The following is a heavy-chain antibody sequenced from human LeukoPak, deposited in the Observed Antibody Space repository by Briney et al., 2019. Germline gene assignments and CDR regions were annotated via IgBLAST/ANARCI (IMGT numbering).Heavy chain of an antibody. J-gene: IGHJ4*02. CDR2: VNPNSGGT. CDR1: GYTFTRYY. V-gene: IGHV1-2*02. Sequence: ASVKVSCKASGYTFTRYYMHWVRQAPGQGLEWMGWVNPNSGGTNYAQKFQGRVTMTRDTSISTAYMELSRLRSDDTAVYYCARVWVGATDEEKIPFDYWGQGTLVTVSS. CDR3: ARVWVGATDEEKIPFDY. D-gene: IGHD1-26*01.